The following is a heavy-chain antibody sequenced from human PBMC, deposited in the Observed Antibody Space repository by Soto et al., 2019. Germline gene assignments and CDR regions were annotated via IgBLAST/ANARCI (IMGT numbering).Heavy chain of an antibody. V-gene: IGHV3-30*18. CDR2: ASYDGSYK. Sequence: QVQLVESGGGVVQPGRSLRLSCAASGFTFSSFGMHWVRQAPGKGLEWVAVASYDGSYKYYADSVKGRFTISRDNSKNSLYIQMNSLRAEDTAVYYCAKERCVVATTPDFDYWGQGTLVTVSS. CDR1: GFTFSSFG. J-gene: IGHJ4*02. CDR3: AKERCVVATTPDFDY. D-gene: IGHD5-12*01.